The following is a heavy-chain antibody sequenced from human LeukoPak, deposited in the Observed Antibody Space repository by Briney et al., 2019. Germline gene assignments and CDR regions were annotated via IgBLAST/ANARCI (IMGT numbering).Heavy chain of an antibody. V-gene: IGHV1-18*01. CDR1: GYTFTNYG. Sequence: ASVKGSCKASGYTFTNYGISWVRQAPGHGLEWMGWISAYTGNTKYAQKFQGRVTMTADTSTRTAYMELRSLRTDDTALYYCARASGRYSDAFDIWGQGTMVTVSS. CDR3: ARASGRYSDAFDI. J-gene: IGHJ3*02. D-gene: IGHD1-26*01. CDR2: ISAYTGNT.